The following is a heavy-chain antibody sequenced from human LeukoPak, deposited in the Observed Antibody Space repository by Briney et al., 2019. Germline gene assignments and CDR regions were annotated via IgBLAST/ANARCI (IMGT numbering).Heavy chain of an antibody. CDR3: GVIGADASDI. J-gene: IGHJ3*02. D-gene: IGHD3-22*01. V-gene: IGHV3-48*04. CDR1: GFTFSTYN. Sequence: GGSLRLSCAASGFTFSTYNMNWVRQAPGKGLEWVSYISFSGSTIYYADSVKGRFTISKDNAKNSPYLQMNSLRAEDTAVYYCGVIGADASDIWGQGTMVTVSS. CDR2: ISFSGSTI.